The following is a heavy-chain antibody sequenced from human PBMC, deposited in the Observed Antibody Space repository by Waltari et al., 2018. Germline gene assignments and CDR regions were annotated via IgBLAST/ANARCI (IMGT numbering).Heavy chain of an antibody. CDR2: TNAGNSNT. D-gene: IGHD3-10*01. CDR3: ARHAVCGDDPSRCQGMDV. Sequence: QVQLVQSGAEVKKPGASVRVSCKASGYTFPSYALHWVRQAPGQRLAWMGGTNAGNSNTEYSQKFPGSVTITRDTSGGKAYMELSSLISGETAVYYCARHAVCGDDPSRCQGMDVWGQGTTVTVSS. CDR1: GYTFPSYA. J-gene: IGHJ6*02. V-gene: IGHV1-3*01.